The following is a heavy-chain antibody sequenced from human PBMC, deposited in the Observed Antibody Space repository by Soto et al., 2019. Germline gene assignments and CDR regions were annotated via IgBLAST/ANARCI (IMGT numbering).Heavy chain of an antibody. D-gene: IGHD3-16*01. J-gene: IGHJ6*02. V-gene: IGHV3-9*02. CDR2: IHWNNGAR. Sequence: PGGSLRLSCVASAFSSHHHAIHWVRQGPGKGLEWVSGIHWNNGARGYADSVKGRFTIFKDNVKNSVYLQMNSLRTDDTAFYYCTEDILPGGADVWGQGTTVTVSS. CDR3: TEDILPGGADV. CDR1: AFSSHHHA.